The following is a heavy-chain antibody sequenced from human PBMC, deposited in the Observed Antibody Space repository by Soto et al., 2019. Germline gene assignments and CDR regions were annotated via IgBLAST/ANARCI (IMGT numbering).Heavy chain of an antibody. V-gene: IGHV1-69*01. CDR3: ARGGGPYVWFNEF. J-gene: IGHJ4*02. D-gene: IGHD3-16*01. CDR2: IIPVFGTT. Sequence: QGQLVQSGAEVKKPGSSVKVSCKDSGGLFSSFAISWVRQAPGQGLEWMGGIIPVFGTTNYAQKFQGRVTITADESTNTVYMELSSLTSDDTAMYYCARGGGPYVWFNEFWGQGTQVTVSS. CDR1: GGLFSSFA.